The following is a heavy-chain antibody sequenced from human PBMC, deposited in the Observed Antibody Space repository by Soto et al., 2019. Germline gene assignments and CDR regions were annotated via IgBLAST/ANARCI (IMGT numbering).Heavy chain of an antibody. CDR3: ANVDTAMAFDY. V-gene: IGHV1-69*13. CDR1: GGTFSSYA. Sequence: SVKVSFKASGGTFSSYAISWVRQAPGQGLEWMGGIIPIFGTANYAQKFQGRVTITADESTSTAYMELSSLRSEDTAVYYCANVDTAMAFDYWGQGTLVTVSS. D-gene: IGHD5-18*01. J-gene: IGHJ4*02. CDR2: IIPIFGTA.